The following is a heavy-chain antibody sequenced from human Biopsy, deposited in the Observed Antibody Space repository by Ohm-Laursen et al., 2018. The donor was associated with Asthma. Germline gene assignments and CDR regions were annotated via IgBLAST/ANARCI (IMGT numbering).Heavy chain of an antibody. D-gene: IGHD6-19*01. V-gene: IGHV3-53*01. CDR1: GFAVSRDH. CDR2: IYSGGTS. Sequence: SLRLSCAASGFAVSRDHMFWVRQAPGKGREWVSVIYSGGTSHTADSVRGRFTISRDYSKNTLYLQMHSLRAEDTAVYYCARGDSSGWSHYYFDYWGQGTLVTVSS. J-gene: IGHJ4*02. CDR3: ARGDSSGWSHYYFDY.